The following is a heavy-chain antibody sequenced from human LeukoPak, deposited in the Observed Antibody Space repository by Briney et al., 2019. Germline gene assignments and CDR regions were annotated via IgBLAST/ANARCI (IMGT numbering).Heavy chain of an antibody. CDR3: ARDGVDSSSLVKNWFDP. D-gene: IGHD6-6*01. CDR1: GYSISSGYY. Sequence: SETLSLTCAVSGYSISSGYYWGWIRQPPGKGLEWIGSIYHSGSTYYNPSLKSRVTISVDTSKNQFSLKLSSVTAADTAVYYCARDGVDSSSLVKNWFDPWGQGTLVTVSS. J-gene: IGHJ5*02. CDR2: IYHSGST. V-gene: IGHV4-38-2*02.